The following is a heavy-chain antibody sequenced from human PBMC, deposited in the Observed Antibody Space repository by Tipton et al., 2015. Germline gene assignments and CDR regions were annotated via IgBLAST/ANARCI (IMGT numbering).Heavy chain of an antibody. CDR2: IYYSGIS. CDR1: GGSISRYY. V-gene: IGHV4-59*07. J-gene: IGHJ4*02. Sequence: TLSLTCTVSGGSISRYYWSWIRQPPGKGLEWIGYIYYSGISNYNPSLKSRVTISLDTSKNHFSLRLSSVTAADTAVYYCATYYGEFDYWGQGTLVTVSS. D-gene: IGHD4-17*01. CDR3: ATYYGEFDY.